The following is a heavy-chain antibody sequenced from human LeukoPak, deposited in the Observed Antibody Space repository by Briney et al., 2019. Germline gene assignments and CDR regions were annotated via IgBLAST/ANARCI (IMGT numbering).Heavy chain of an antibody. D-gene: IGHD3-10*01. Sequence: SETLSLTCTVSAGSIISNYWSWIRQPPGRGLEWIGDIYYSGSTNYNPSLESRVTISVDTFKNQFSLKLRSVTAADTAVYYCARDSGKNYGMDVWAQGTTVTVSS. CDR3: ARDSGKNYGMDV. CDR2: IYYSGST. CDR1: AGSIISNY. J-gene: IGHJ6*02. V-gene: IGHV4-59*01.